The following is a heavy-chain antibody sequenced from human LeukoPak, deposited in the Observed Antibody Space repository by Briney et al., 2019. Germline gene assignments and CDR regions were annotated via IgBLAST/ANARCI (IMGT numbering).Heavy chain of an antibody. V-gene: IGHV3-21*01. CDR1: GFTFSSYS. J-gene: IGHJ4*02. D-gene: IGHD1-26*01. CDR3: ARAINAVGATTRYYFDY. CDR2: ISSSSSYI. Sequence: GGSLRLSCAASGFTFSSYSMNWVRQAPGKGLEWVSSISSSSSYIYYADSVKGRFTISRDNAKNSLYLQMNSLRAEDTAVYYCARAINAVGATTRYYFDYWGQETLVTVSS.